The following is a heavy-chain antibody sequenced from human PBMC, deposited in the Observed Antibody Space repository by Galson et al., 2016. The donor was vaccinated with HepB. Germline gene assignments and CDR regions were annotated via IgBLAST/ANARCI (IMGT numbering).Heavy chain of an antibody. Sequence: SLRLSCAASGFTFRAYGMSWVRQAPGKGLEWVSTNSGSGGLSASGGSTHYADSVKGRFTISRDNSKNTLYLQMNRLRAEDTAVYYCAKLGMPAYVWGSYRPGSYFDHWAQGTLFTVSS. CDR2: NSGSGGLSASGGST. J-gene: IGHJ4*02. CDR1: GFTFRAYG. CDR3: AKLGMPAYVWGSYRPGSYFDH. D-gene: IGHD3-16*02. V-gene: IGHV3-23*01.